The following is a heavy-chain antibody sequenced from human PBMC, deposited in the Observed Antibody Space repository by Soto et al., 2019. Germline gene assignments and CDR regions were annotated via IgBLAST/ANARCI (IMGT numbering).Heavy chain of an antibody. CDR2: IYSGGST. CDR3: ARMLGYCSSTSCYDDY. CDR1: GFTASSNY. D-gene: IGHD2-2*01. J-gene: IGHJ4*02. Sequence: EVQLVESGGGLVQPGGSLRLSCAASGFTASSNYMSWVRQAPGKGLEWVSVIYSGGSTYYADSVKGRFTISRHNSKNTLYLQMNSLRAEDTAVYYCARMLGYCSSTSCYDDYWGQGTLVTVSS. V-gene: IGHV3-53*04.